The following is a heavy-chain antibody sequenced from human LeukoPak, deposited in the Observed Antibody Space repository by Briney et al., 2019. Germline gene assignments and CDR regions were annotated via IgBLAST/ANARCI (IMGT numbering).Heavy chain of an antibody. V-gene: IGHV4-39*01. CDR1: GGSITSSNYY. CDR2: IYYSGGT. D-gene: IGHD2-2*01. Sequence: PSETLSLTCTVSGGSITSSNYYWGWIRQPPGKGLDWIGSIYYSGGTYYTPSLTSRVTISVDTSKNQCSLKLSSVTAADTALYYCALRTMPPYYFDYWGQGTLVTVSS. CDR3: ALRTMPPYYFDY. J-gene: IGHJ4*02.